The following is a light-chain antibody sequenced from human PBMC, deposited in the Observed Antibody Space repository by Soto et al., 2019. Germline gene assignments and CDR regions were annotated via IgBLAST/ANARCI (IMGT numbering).Light chain of an antibody. V-gene: IGLV2-11*01. CDR2: DVN. CDR3: CSYGGGVYV. J-gene: IGLJ1*01. CDR1: SSDVGGYNY. Sequence: QSVLTQPRSVSGSPGQSVTISCTGTSSDVGGYNYVSWYQQYPGKAPKLMIYDVNKRPSGVPDRFSGSKSGNTASLTISGLQAEDEADYYCCSYGGGVYVFGIGTKVTVL.